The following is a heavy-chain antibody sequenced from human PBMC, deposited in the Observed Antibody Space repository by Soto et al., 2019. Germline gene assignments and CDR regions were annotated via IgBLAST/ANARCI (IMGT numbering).Heavy chain of an antibody. V-gene: IGHV3-33*01. J-gene: IGHJ4*02. CDR3: ARARGYCSGGSCSYYFDY. CDR2: IWYDGSNK. CDR1: GFTFSSYG. Sequence: GGSLRLSCAASGFTFSSYGMHWVRQAPGKGLEWVAVIWYDGSNKYYADSVKGRFTISRDNSKNTLYLQMNSLRAEDTAVYYCARARGYCSGGSCSYYFDYWGQGTLVTVSS. D-gene: IGHD2-15*01.